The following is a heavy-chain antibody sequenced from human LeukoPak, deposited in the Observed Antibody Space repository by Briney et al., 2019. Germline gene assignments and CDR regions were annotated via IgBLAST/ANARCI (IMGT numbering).Heavy chain of an antibody. Sequence: SGTLSLTCAVSGGSISSSNWWSWVRQPPGKGLEWIGEIYHSGSTNYNPSLKSRVTISVDKSKNQFSLKLSSVTAADTAVYYCARELVFGAAAGTGVFDYWGQGTLVTVSS. V-gene: IGHV4-4*02. CDR3: ARELVFGAAAGTGVFDY. D-gene: IGHD6-13*01. J-gene: IGHJ4*02. CDR1: GGSISSSNW. CDR2: IYHSGST.